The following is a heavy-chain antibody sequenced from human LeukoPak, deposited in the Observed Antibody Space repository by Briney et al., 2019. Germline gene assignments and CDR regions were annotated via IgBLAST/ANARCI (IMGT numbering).Heavy chain of an antibody. CDR2: IYYSGST. CDR1: GGSVSSGSYY. D-gene: IGHD5-12*01. V-gene: IGHV4-61*01. J-gene: IGHJ6*02. Sequence: PSETLSLTCTVSGGSVSSGSYYWSWIRQPPGKGLEWIGSIYYSGSTNYNPSLKSRVTISVDTSKNQFSLKLSSVTAADTAVYYCARAPIVATIMYYYYGMDVWGQGTTVTVSS. CDR3: ARAPIVATIMYYYYGMDV.